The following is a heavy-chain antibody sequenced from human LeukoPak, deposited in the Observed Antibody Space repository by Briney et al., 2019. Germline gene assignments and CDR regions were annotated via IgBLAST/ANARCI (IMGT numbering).Heavy chain of an antibody. CDR1: GGSVSSGSYY. Sequence: SETLSLTCSVSGGSVSSGSYYWIWIRQPPGKGLEWIGYIYYSGSTNYNPSLKSRVTISVDTSKNQFSLKLSSVTAADTAVYYCARALVTAILYEDWGQGTLVTVSS. J-gene: IGHJ4*02. D-gene: IGHD2-21*02. CDR3: ARALVTAILYED. V-gene: IGHV4-61*01. CDR2: IYYSGST.